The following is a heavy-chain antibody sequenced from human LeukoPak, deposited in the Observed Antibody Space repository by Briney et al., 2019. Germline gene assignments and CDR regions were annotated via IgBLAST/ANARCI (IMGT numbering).Heavy chain of an antibody. D-gene: IGHD3-22*01. J-gene: IGHJ4*02. V-gene: IGHV3-21*01. Sequence: PGGSLRPSCAASGFSFSAYSMIWVRQAPGKGLEWVSSIGRNTSYIYYADSVKGRFTISRDNAKNSLYLQMTSLRAEDTALYYCVRATWDSSGYYYAYWGQGTLVTVSS. CDR2: IGRNTSYI. CDR3: VRATWDSSGYYYAY. CDR1: GFSFSAYS.